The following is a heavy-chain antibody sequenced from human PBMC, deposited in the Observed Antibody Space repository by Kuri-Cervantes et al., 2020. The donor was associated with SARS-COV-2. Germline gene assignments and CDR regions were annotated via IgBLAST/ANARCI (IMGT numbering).Heavy chain of an antibody. J-gene: IGHJ2*01. Sequence: ESLKISCAASGFTFSSYWMSWVRQAPGKGLEWVANIKQDGSEKYYVDSVKGRFTISRDNAKNSLYLQMNSLRAEDTAVYYCAKDYSSSSDWYFDLWGRGTLVTVSS. D-gene: IGHD6-6*01. CDR3: AKDYSSSSDWYFDL. V-gene: IGHV3-7*01. CDR2: IKQDGSEK. CDR1: GFTFSSYW.